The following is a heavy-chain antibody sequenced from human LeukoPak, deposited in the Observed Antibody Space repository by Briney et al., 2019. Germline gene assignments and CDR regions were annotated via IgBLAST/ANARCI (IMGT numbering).Heavy chain of an antibody. D-gene: IGHD3-22*01. J-gene: IGHJ4*02. CDR3: ARSYDSSGYWYYFGY. CDR1: GGSISSGGYY. V-gene: IGHV4-31*03. CDR2: IYNSGST. Sequence: PSQTLSLTCTVSGGSISSGGYYWSWIRQHPGKGLEWIGYIYNSGSTYYNPSLKSRVTISIDTSKNQFSLKLSSVTAADTAVYYCARSYDSSGYWYYFGYWGQGTLVTVSS.